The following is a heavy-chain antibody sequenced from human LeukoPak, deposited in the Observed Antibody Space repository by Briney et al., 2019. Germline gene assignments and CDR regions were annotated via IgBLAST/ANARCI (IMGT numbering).Heavy chain of an antibody. V-gene: IGHV4-59*08. CDR3: ARGWKRRHYDILTGYSKPYYFDY. J-gene: IGHJ4*02. Sequence: SETLSLTCTVSGGSISSYHWSWIRQPPGKGLEWIGYIYYSGSTNYNPSLKSRVTTSVDTSKNQFSLKLSSVTAADTAVYYCARGWKRRHYDILTGYSKPYYFDYWGQGTLVTVSS. CDR2: IYYSGST. D-gene: IGHD3-9*01. CDR1: GGSISSYH.